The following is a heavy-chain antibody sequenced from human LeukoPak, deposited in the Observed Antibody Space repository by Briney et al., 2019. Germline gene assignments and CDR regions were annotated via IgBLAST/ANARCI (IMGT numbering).Heavy chain of an antibody. V-gene: IGHV4-34*01. CDR1: GGSFSGYY. CDR2: INHSGST. J-gene: IGHJ6*02. CDR3: ARVRTIVVVPAATPPYYYYGMDV. Sequence: PSETLSLTCAVYGGSFSGYYWSWIRQPPGKGLEWIGEINHSGSTNYNPSLKSRVTISVDTSKNQFSLKLSSVTAADTAVYYCARVRTIVVVPAATPPYYYYGMDVWGQGTTVTVSS. D-gene: IGHD2-2*01.